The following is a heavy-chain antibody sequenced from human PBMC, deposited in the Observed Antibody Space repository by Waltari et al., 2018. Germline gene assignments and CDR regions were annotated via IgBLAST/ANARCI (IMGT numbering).Heavy chain of an antibody. CDR3: VREDREYFFHMDV. Sequence: VLLLDTGGYVVLQGGSMRLAVAASACSVSSHYMSWVCQAPGKGLEWVSVINAGVNVFYADSVEGRFTISRDNSRNTVYREMNSLRVEDSAVYYCVREDREYFFHMDVWGSGTTVTVSS. CDR2: INAGVNV. D-gene: IGHD3-3*01. V-gene: IGHV3-53*02. J-gene: IGHJ6*03. CDR1: ACSVSSHY.